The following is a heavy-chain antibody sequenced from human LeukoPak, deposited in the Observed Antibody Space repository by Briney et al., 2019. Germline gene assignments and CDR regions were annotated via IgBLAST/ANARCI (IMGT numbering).Heavy chain of an antibody. V-gene: IGHV5-51*01. Sequence: GESLKFSCKGSGYSFTNYWIGWVRQMPGKGLEWMGIIYPGDSETRYSPSFQGQVTISADKSINTAYLQWSSLKASDTAMYYCARTTVTRYYYYYYGMDVWGQGTTVTVSS. D-gene: IGHD4-17*01. CDR3: ARTTVTRYYYYYYGMDV. CDR2: IYPGDSET. J-gene: IGHJ6*02. CDR1: GYSFTNYW.